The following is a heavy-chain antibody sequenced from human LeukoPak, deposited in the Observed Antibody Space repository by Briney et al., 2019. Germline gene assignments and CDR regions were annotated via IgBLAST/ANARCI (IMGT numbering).Heavy chain of an antibody. CDR1: GYTFTGYY. CDR2: INPNSGGT. D-gene: IGHD3-22*01. J-gene: IGHJ4*02. Sequence: ASVKLSCKACGYTFTGYYIHWVRQAPGQGLEWMGWINPNSGGTNYAQKFQGRVTMTRDTSISTAYMELSRLRSDDTAVYYCARASYYYDSSGYPGYYFDYWGQGTLVTVSS. CDR3: ARASYYYDSSGYPGYYFDY. V-gene: IGHV1-2*02.